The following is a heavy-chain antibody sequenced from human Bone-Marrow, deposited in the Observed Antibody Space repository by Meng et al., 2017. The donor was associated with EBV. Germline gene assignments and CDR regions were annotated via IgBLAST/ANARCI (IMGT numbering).Heavy chain of an antibody. CDR2: INHSGST. CDR1: GGSFSGYY. Sequence: QVQIRQWGAGLLKPSETLSLTCAVYGGSFSGYYWSWIRQPPGKGLEWIGEINHSGSTNYSPSLTSRVTISVDTSKNQFSLKLSSVTAADTAVYYCARSAKGYFGLWGRGTLVTVSS. J-gene: IGHJ2*01. CDR3: ARSAKGYFGL. V-gene: IGHV4-34*01.